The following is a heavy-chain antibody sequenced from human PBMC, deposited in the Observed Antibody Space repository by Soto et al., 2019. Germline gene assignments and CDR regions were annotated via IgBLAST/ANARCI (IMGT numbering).Heavy chain of an antibody. CDR2: IWYDGSNE. V-gene: IGHV3-33*01. D-gene: IGHD3-10*01. CDR1: GFTLSGYA. J-gene: IGHJ6*03. CDR3: ARDQHYYSSGTTLIITGYMDV. Sequence: QVQLAESGGGVVQPGRSLSLSCAASGFTLSGYAMHWVRQAPGKGLEWVSVIWYDGSNEYYADSVKGRFTISRDSSKNTLYLQMNSLRAEDTAVYYCARDQHYYSSGTTLIITGYMDVWGKGTTVTVSS.